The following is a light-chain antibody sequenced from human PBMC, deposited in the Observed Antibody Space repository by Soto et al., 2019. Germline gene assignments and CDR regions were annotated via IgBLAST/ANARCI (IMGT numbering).Light chain of an antibody. CDR3: SSYTRNSTLV. Sequence: QAVVTQPASVSGSPGQSITISCTGTSSDVGGYNYVSWYQQHPGKAPKLMIYEVSNRPSGVSNRFSGSKSGNTASLTISGLQAEDEDDYYCSSYTRNSTLVFGGGTKLTVL. J-gene: IGLJ2*01. CDR2: EVS. CDR1: SSDVGGYNY. V-gene: IGLV2-14*01.